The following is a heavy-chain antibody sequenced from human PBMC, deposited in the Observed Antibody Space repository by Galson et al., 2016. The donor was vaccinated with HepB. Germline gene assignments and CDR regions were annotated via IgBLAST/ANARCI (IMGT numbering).Heavy chain of an antibody. V-gene: IGHV3-30*03. CDR1: GFTFSSYA. Sequence: SLRLSCATTGFTFSSYAMHWVRQAPGKGLEWVAFISYDGSNKYYADSVKGRFTISRDHSKNTLYLQMNSLRAEDTAVYYCARDWLELRHYYYMDVWGKGTTVTVSS. J-gene: IGHJ6*03. CDR3: ARDWLELRHYYYMDV. CDR2: ISYDGSNK. D-gene: IGHD1-7*01.